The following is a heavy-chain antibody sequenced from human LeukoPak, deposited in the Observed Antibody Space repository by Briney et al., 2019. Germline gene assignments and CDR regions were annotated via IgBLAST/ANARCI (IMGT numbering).Heavy chain of an antibody. V-gene: IGHV3-30*02. CDR2: IRYDGSNK. CDR1: GFTFSSYG. J-gene: IGHJ3*02. D-gene: IGHD6-13*01. CDR3: AKDRAAGSSGQNDAFDI. Sequence: GGSLRLSCAASGFTFSSYGMHWVRQAPGKGLEWVAFIRYDGSNKYYADSVKGRFTISRDNSKNTLYLQMNSLRAEDTAVYYCAKDRAAGSSGQNDAFDIWGQGTMVTVSS.